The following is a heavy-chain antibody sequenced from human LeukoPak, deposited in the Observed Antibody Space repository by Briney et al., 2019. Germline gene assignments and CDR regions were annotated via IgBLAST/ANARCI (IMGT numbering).Heavy chain of an antibody. J-gene: IGHJ4*02. V-gene: IGHV4-38-2*02. D-gene: IGHD3-9*01. Sequence: SETLSLTCAVSGYSISSGYYWGWIRQPPGKGLEWIGSIYHSGSTYYNPSLKSRVTISVDTSKNQFSLKLSSVTAADTAVYYCAGDPYYDILTGYFEGRDYWGQGTLVTVSS. CDR3: AGDPYYDILTGYFEGRDY. CDR2: IYHSGST. CDR1: GYSISSGYY.